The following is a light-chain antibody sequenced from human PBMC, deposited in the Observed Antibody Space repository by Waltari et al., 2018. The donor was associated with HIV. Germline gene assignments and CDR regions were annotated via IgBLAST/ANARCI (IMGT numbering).Light chain of an antibody. CDR2: STN. J-gene: IGLJ3*02. V-gene: IGLV8-61*01. CDR1: PGSVPSIYY. CDR3: VLYMGSGSWV. Sequence: QTVVTQEPSSSVSPGGTVTLTCGLSPGSVPSIYYPRWYQQTPGQAPRTLIYSTNTRSSGVPDRFSGSILGNKAALTITGAQADDESDYYCVLYMGSGSWVFGGGTKLTVL.